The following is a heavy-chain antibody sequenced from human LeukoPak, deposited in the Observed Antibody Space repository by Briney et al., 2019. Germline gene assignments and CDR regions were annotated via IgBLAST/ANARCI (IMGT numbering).Heavy chain of an antibody. D-gene: IGHD4-17*01. V-gene: IGHV4-59*01. CDR3: ARVHGDYFDH. Sequence: SETLSLTCTVSGGSISSYYWSWIRQPPGKGLEYIGYIYYSGSTNRNPSLKSRVTISVDTSKNQFSLKLSSVTAADTAVYYCARVHGDYFDHWGRGTLVTVSS. CDR2: IYYSGST. J-gene: IGHJ4*02. CDR1: GGSISSYY.